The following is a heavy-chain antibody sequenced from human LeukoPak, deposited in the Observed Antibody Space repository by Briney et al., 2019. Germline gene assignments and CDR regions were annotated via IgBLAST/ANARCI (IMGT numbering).Heavy chain of an antibody. V-gene: IGHV3-9*01. CDR1: GFTFYDYA. CDR3: AKEGDSGSYSY. J-gene: IGHJ4*02. Sequence: PGGSLRLSCAASGFTFYDYAMPWGRQAPGKGLEWVSGISWNSGSIGYADSVKGRFTISRDNAKNSLYLQMNSLRAEDTALYYCAKEGDSGSYSYWGQGTLVTVSS. CDR2: ISWNSGSI. D-gene: IGHD1-26*01.